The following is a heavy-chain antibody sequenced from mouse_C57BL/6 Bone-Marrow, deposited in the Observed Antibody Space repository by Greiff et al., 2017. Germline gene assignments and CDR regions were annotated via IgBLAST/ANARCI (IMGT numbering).Heavy chain of an antibody. D-gene: IGHD3-1*01. V-gene: IGHV1-52*01. CDR1: GYTFTSYW. CDR3: AREGQLPGFAY. CDR2: IDPSDSET. Sequence: QVQLQQPGAELVRPGSSVKLSCKASGYTFTSYWMHWVKQRPIQGLEWIGNIDPSDSETHYNQKFKDKATLTVDKSSSTAYMQLSSLTSEDSAVXYCAREGQLPGFAYWGQGTLVTVSA. J-gene: IGHJ3*01.